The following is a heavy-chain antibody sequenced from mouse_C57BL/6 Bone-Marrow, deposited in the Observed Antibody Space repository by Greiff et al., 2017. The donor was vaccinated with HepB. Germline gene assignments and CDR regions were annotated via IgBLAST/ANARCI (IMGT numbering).Heavy chain of an antibody. CDR1: GYTFTSYW. V-gene: IGHV1-50*01. CDR3: ARIYYYVSSPYAMDY. CDR2: IDPSDSYT. D-gene: IGHD1-1*01. Sequence: QVQLQQSGAELVKPGASVKLSCKASGYTFTSYWMQWVKQRPGQGLEWIGEIDPSDSYTNYNQKFKGNATLTVDTSSSTAYIQLSSLTSEDSAVYYCARIYYYVSSPYAMDYWGQGTSVTVSS. J-gene: IGHJ4*01.